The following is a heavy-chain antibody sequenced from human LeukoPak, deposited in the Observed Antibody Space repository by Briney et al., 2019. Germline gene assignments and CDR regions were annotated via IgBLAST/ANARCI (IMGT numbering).Heavy chain of an antibody. J-gene: IGHJ4*02. CDR3: AKFQRGRYSGNY. D-gene: IGHD4-23*01. V-gene: IGHV3-30*02. Sequence: GGSLRLSCAASGFTFSNYGMHWVRQAPGKGLEWVSLIRYDGNTKYYADSVKGRFTVSRDNSKNTLYLQMNSLRAEDTAVYYCAKFQRGRYSGNYWGQGTLVTVSS. CDR2: IRYDGNTK. CDR1: GFTFSNYG.